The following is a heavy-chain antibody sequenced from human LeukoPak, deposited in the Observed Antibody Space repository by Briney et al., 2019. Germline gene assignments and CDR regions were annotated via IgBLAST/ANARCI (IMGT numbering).Heavy chain of an antibody. CDR2: INPSGGST. CDR3: ARRIRNYYDSSGPMYYFDY. CDR1: GYTFTSYY. Sequence: ASVKVSCKASGYTFTSYYMHWVRQAPGQGLEWMGIINPSGGSTSYAQKFQGRVTMTRDTSTSTAYMELRSLRSDDTAVYYCARRIRNYYDSSGPMYYFDYWGQGTLVTVSS. J-gene: IGHJ4*02. D-gene: IGHD3-22*01. V-gene: IGHV1-46*01.